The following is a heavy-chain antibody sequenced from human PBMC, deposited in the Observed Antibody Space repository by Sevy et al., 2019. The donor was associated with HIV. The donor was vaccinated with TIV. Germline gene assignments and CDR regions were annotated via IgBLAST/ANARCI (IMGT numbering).Heavy chain of an antibody. Sequence: GGSLRLSCAASGFTFSSYSMNWVRQAPGKGLGWVSYISSSSSTIYYADSVKGRFTISRDNAKNSLYLQMNSLRDEDTAVYYCARAEDDILTGPYYYYGMDVWGQGTTVTVSS. J-gene: IGHJ6*02. CDR3: ARAEDDILTGPYYYYGMDV. CDR1: GFTFSSYS. CDR2: ISSSSSTI. V-gene: IGHV3-48*02. D-gene: IGHD3-9*01.